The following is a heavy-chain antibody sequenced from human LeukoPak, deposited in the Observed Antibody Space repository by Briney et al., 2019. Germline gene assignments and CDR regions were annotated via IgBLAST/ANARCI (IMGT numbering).Heavy chain of an antibody. CDR1: GYTFTGYY. CDR3: ARTNWNNYYFDY. V-gene: IGHV1-2*02. Sequence: GASVKVSCKASGYTFTGYYIHWVRQAPGQGLEWMGWINPNSGGTNYAQKFQGRVTMTRDTSISTAYMELSRLRSDDPALYYCARTNWNNYYFDYWGQGTLVTVSS. CDR2: INPNSGGT. D-gene: IGHD1-20*01. J-gene: IGHJ4*02.